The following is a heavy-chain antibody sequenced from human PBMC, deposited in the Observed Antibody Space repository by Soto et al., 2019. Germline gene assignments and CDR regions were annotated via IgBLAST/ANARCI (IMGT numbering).Heavy chain of an antibody. CDR3: AKYNYYGSGSYQKYFDY. CDR1: GFTFSSYA. V-gene: IGHV3-23*01. J-gene: IGHJ4*02. CDR2: ISGSGGST. D-gene: IGHD3-10*01. Sequence: EVQLLESGGGLVQPGGSLRLSCAASGFTFSSYAMSWVRQAPGKGLEWVSAISGSGGSTYYADSVKGRFTISRDNSKNPLYLQMNSLRAEDTAVYYCAKYNYYGSGSYQKYFDYWGQGTLVTVSS.